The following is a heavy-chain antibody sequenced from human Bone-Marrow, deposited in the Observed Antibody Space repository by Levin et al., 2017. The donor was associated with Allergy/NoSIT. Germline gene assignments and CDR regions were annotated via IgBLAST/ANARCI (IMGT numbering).Heavy chain of an antibody. V-gene: IGHV4-30-2*01. CDR3: AIGKHSESSGYYYSGWSFDL. CDR2: IYHSGSA. J-gene: IGHJ2*01. D-gene: IGHD3-22*01. Sequence: SETLSLTCAVSGGSISGGGYSWSWVRQPPGKGLEWIGYIYHSGSAHYNPSLQSRVIISLDRSKKQFSLKMSSVTAADTAVYYCAIGKHSESSGYYYSGWSFDLWGRGTLVTVFS. CDR1: GGSISGGGYS.